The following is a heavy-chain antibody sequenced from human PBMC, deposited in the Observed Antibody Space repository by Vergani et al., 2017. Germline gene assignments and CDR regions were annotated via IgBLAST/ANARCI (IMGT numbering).Heavy chain of an antibody. CDR3: AKVCGSTSCPYGGGAFDV. CDR2: INNNGGST. D-gene: IGHD2-2*01. J-gene: IGHJ3*01. CDR1: GFTFNSYA. Sequence: QLLESGGGLIQPGGSLRLSCAASGFTFNSYAMTWVRQAPGKGAEWVSGINNNGGSTYYADSVKGRFTISRDNSKNTLYLQMTDLRAEDTATYYCAKVCGSTSCPYGGGAFDVWGHGTMVTVSS. V-gene: IGHV3-23*01.